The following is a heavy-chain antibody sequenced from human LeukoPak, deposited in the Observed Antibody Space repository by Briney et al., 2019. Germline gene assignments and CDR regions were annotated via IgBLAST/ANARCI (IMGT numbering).Heavy chain of an antibody. CDR1: GFTFSSYS. CDR3: ASVRDYGDYPLDY. Sequence: GSLRLSCAASGFTFSSYSMNWVRQAPGKGLEWVSYISSSSSTIYYADSVKGRFTISRDNAKNSLYLQMNSLRAEDTAVYYCASVRDYGDYPLDYWGQGTLVTVSS. CDR2: ISSSSSTI. D-gene: IGHD4-17*01. V-gene: IGHV3-48*01. J-gene: IGHJ4*02.